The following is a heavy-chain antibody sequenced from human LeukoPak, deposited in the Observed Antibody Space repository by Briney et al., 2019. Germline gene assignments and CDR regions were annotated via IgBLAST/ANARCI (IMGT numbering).Heavy chain of an antibody. CDR2: IYSSGGA. D-gene: IGHD6-19*01. Sequence: SETLSLTCTVSGGSISDHYWSWIRQPSGKGLEWIGRIYSSGGANYSPSLKSRVSMSVDTSNNYFSLNLTSVTAADTALYFCARDVRYASGWSTPESWGQGILVTVSS. CDR3: ARDVRYASGWSTPES. V-gene: IGHV4-4*07. J-gene: IGHJ5*02. CDR1: GGSISDHY.